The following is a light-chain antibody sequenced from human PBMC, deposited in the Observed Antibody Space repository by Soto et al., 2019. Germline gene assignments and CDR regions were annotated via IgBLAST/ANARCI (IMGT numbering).Light chain of an antibody. J-gene: IGKJ4*01. CDR3: QQYYSTPGT. CDR2: WAS. V-gene: IGKV4-1*01. CDR1: QSVLYSSNNKNY. Sequence: DIVMTQSPDSLAVPLGEMATINCKSSQSVLYSSNNKNYLAWYQQKPGQPPKLLIYWASTRESGVPDRFSGSGSGTDFTLTISSLQAEDVAVYYCQQYYSTPGTFGGGTKVEIK.